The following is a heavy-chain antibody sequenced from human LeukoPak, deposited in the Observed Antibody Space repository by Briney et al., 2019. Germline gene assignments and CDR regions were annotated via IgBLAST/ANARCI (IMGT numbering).Heavy chain of an antibody. D-gene: IGHD3-16*01. CDR3: AKGALTYYYYGMDV. J-gene: IGHJ6*02. Sequence: GGSLRLSCAASGSSFSRFWMHWVRQAPGKGLEWVSRVYGDGTTTNYADSVKGRFTISRDNAKNTLYLQMNSLRAEDTAVYYCAKGALTYYYYGMDVWGRGTTVTVSS. CDR2: VYGDGTTT. V-gene: IGHV3-74*01. CDR1: GSSFSRFW.